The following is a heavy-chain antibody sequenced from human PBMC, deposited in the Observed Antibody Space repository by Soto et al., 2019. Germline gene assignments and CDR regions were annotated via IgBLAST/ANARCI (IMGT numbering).Heavy chain of an antibody. Sequence: QVPLQQWGAGLLKPSETLSLTCAVYGGSFSGYYWTWIRQPPGKGLEWIGEINHSGNTNYNPSLKSRVTISVDASKNQFSLKLSSVTAADTAVYYCARGFSYCGGDCNSGGMDVWGQGTTVTVSS. CDR2: INHSGNT. J-gene: IGHJ6*02. V-gene: IGHV4-34*02. CDR3: ARGFSYCGGDCNSGGMDV. CDR1: GGSFSGYY. D-gene: IGHD2-21*02.